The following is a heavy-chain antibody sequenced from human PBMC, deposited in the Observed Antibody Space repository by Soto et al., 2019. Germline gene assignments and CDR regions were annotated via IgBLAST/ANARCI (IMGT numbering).Heavy chain of an antibody. V-gene: IGHV5-10-1*01. J-gene: IGHJ4*02. CDR1: GYSFTTYW. Sequence: GESLKISCKGSGYSFTTYWIIWVRQMPGKGLEWMGKIDPSDSYTNYGPSFQGHVTISADKSISTAYLQWSSLKASDTAMYYCAREGRQDVTPVTSNDFWGQGTLVTVSS. CDR3: AREGRQDVTPVTSNDF. CDR2: IDPSDSYT. D-gene: IGHD4-17*01.